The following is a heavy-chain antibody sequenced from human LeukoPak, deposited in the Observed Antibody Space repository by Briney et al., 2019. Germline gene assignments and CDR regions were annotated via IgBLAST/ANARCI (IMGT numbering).Heavy chain of an antibody. Sequence: ASVTVSCKASGYRFTSYGISWVRQAPGQGLGWMGWISGYNGNTNYAQKLQGRVTMTTDTSTSTAYMELRSLRSDDTAVYYCAREYCSTTRCYMADYWGQGTLVTVSS. D-gene: IGHD2-2*01. CDR1: GYRFTSYG. J-gene: IGHJ4*02. CDR3: AREYCSTTRCYMADY. V-gene: IGHV1-18*01. CDR2: ISGYNGNT.